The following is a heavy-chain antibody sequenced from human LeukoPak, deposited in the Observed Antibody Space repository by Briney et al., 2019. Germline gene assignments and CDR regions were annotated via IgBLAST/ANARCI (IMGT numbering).Heavy chain of an antibody. CDR3: AREYCSSTSCYEAR. J-gene: IGHJ4*02. CDR1: GGSFSGYY. V-gene: IGHV4-34*01. Sequence: PSETLSLTCAVYGGSFSGYYWSWIRQPPGKGLEWIGEINHSGSTNYNPSLKSRVTISVDTSKNQFSLKLSSVTAADTAVYYCAREYCSSTSCYEARWGQGTLVTVSS. CDR2: INHSGST. D-gene: IGHD2-2*01.